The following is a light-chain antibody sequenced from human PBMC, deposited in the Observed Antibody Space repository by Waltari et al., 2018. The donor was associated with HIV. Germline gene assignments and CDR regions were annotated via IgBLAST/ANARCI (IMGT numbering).Light chain of an antibody. CDR3: SSDTSSSVV. Sequence: SALTQPASVSGSPGQSITISCTGTSSDVGGYNYVSWYQQHPGKAPKLMIYDVSNRPSVVSNRFSGSKSGNTASLTISGLQAEDEADYYCSSDTSSSVVFGGGTNLTVL. CDR2: DVS. J-gene: IGLJ2*01. CDR1: SSDVGGYNY. V-gene: IGLV2-14*03.